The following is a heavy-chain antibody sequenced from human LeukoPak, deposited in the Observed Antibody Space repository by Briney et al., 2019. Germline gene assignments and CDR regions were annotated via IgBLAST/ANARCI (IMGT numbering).Heavy chain of an antibody. CDR1: GYTFTGYY. Sequence: ASVKVSCKASGYTFTGYYMHWVRQAPGQGLEWMGWISPNSGGTNYAQKFQGRVTMTRDTSISTAYMELSSLRSEDTAVYYCAREGQYYGSGSYDYWGQGTLVTVSS. V-gene: IGHV1-2*02. CDR3: AREGQYYGSGSYDY. D-gene: IGHD3-10*01. CDR2: ISPNSGGT. J-gene: IGHJ4*02.